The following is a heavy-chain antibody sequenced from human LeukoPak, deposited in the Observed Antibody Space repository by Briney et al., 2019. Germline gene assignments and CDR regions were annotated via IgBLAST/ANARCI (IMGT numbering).Heavy chain of an antibody. D-gene: IGHD2-2*01. J-gene: IGHJ6*02. CDR3: AKRRGVGYYSSTSCGGMDV. CDR2: ISGSGGST. Sequence: GGSLRLSCAASGFTFSSYAMSWVRQAPGKGLEWVSAISGSGGSTYYADSVKGRFTISRDNSKNTLYLQMNSLRAEDTAVYYCAKRRGVGYYSSTSCGGMDVWGQGTTVTVSS. V-gene: IGHV3-23*01. CDR1: GFTFSSYA.